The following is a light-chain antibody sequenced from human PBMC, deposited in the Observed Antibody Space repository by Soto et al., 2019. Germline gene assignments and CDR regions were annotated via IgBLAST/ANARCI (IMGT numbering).Light chain of an antibody. J-gene: IGKJ2*01. CDR3: HQYNTWPTYT. V-gene: IGKV3-15*01. CDR2: GAS. Sequence: EIMMTQSPAALSVSPGERVTLSCRASQSISSNLAWYQQKPGQAPRLLIYGASTRATGIPARFSGSGSGTGFTLTISSLQSEDFSIYYCHQYNTWPTYTFGQGTKVDIX. CDR1: QSISSN.